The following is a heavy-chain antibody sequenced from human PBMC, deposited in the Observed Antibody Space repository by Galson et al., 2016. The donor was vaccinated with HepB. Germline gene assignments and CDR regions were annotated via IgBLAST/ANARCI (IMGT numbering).Heavy chain of an antibody. CDR2: TYYRSKCYN. D-gene: IGHD2-21*01. Sequence: CAISGDSVSSNSAAWNWIRQSPSRGLEWLERTYYRSKCYNNYALSVKSRITINPDTSKNQFSLHLNSGTPEDTAVYYCVGGAGAFDYWGQGTLVTVSS. CDR3: VGGAGAFDY. CDR1: GDSVSSNSAA. J-gene: IGHJ4*02. V-gene: IGHV6-1*01.